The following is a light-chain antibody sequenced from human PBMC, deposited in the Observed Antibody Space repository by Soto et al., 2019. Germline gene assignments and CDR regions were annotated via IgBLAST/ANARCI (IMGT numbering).Light chain of an antibody. CDR1: QSVSSY. Sequence: EIVLTQSPATLSLSPGERATLSCRASQSVSSYLAWYQQKPGQAPRLLIYDASNRATGIPARFSGSGSGTYFTLTISSLEPEDFAVYYCQQRSNCPPLTFGGGTKVQIK. CDR2: DAS. V-gene: IGKV3-11*01. J-gene: IGKJ4*01. CDR3: QQRSNCPPLT.